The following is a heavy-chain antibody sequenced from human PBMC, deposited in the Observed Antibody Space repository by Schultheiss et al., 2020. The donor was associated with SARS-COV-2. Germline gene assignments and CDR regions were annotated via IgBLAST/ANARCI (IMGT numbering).Heavy chain of an antibody. Sequence: GGSLRLSCAASGFTFSNAWMSWVRQAPGKGLEWVGRTRNKANSYTTEYAASVKGRFTISRDDSKNSLYLQMNSLKTEDTAVYYCARVSYYYDSSGYSYYFDYWGQGTLVTVSS. CDR1: GFTFSNAW. CDR2: TRNKANSYTT. J-gene: IGHJ4*02. V-gene: IGHV3-72*01. CDR3: ARVSYYYDSSGYSYYFDY. D-gene: IGHD3-22*01.